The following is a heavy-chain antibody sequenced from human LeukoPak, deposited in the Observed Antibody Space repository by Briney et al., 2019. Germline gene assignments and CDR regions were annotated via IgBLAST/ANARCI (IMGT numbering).Heavy chain of an antibody. V-gene: IGHV4-61*01. CDR1: GGSISSGTYY. CDR3: ARETGYSSPLDI. CDR2: IYYSGST. D-gene: IGHD6-13*01. Sequence: SQTLSLTCTVSGGSISSGTYYWSWIRQPPGKGLEWIGYIYYSGSTNYNPSLKSRVTISIDTSKNQFSLKLSSVTAADTAVYYCARETGYSSPLDIWGQGTMVTVSS. J-gene: IGHJ3*02.